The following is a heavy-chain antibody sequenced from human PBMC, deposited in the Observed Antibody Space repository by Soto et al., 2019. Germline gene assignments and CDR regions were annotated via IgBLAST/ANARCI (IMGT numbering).Heavy chain of an antibody. V-gene: IGHV3-21*01. D-gene: IGHD4-17*01. CDR1: GFTLSSYS. J-gene: IGHJ6*02. CDR3: ARETVTTPTLYYYYYGMDV. CDR2: ISSSSSYI. Sequence: GGALRLSCAASGFTLSSYSMNWVRQAPGKGLEWVSSISSSSSYIYYADSVKGRFTISRDNAKNSLYLQMNSLRAEDTAVYYCARETVTTPTLYYYYYGMDVWGQGTTVTVSS.